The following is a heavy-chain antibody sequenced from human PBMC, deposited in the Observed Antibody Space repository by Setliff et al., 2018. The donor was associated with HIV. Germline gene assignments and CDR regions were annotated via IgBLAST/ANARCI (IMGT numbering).Heavy chain of an antibody. CDR3: AAAPSPAAPGN. V-gene: IGHV1-58*02. CDR2: IVVGSGNS. D-gene: IGHD6-25*01. Sequence: AASVKVSCKASGFTFSSSVIQWVRQARGQRLEWIGWIVVGSGNSNHAQKFQERVTISRDMSTSTAYMELSGLRSEDTAVYYCAAAPSPAAPGNWGQGTLVTVS. CDR1: GFTFSSSV. J-gene: IGHJ4*02.